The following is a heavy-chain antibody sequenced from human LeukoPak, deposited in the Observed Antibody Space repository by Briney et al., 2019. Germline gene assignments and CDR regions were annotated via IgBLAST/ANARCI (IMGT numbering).Heavy chain of an antibody. V-gene: IGHV3-48*04. Sequence: PGGSLRLSCAASGFTFSSYAMHWVRQAPGKGLEWVSYISSSSSTMYYADSVKGRFTISRDNAKNSLYLQMNSLRAEDTAVYYCARDYGRKAYYYDSSGYYGYGYWGQGTLVTVSS. J-gene: IGHJ4*02. CDR2: ISSSSSTM. D-gene: IGHD3-22*01. CDR1: GFTFSSYA. CDR3: ARDYGRKAYYYDSSGYYGYGY.